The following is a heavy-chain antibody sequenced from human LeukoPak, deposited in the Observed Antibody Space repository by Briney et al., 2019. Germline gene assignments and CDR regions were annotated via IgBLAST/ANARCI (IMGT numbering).Heavy chain of an antibody. D-gene: IGHD2-15*01. Sequence: ASVKVSCKASGYTFTSYGISWVRQAPGQGLEWMGIINPSGGSTSYAQKFQGRVTMTRDTSTSTVYMELSSLRSDDTAVYYCARDPPRIVVVVAATNYYGMDVWGQGTTVTVSS. V-gene: IGHV1-46*01. CDR2: INPSGGST. CDR1: GYTFTSYG. J-gene: IGHJ6*02. CDR3: ARDPPRIVVVVAATNYYGMDV.